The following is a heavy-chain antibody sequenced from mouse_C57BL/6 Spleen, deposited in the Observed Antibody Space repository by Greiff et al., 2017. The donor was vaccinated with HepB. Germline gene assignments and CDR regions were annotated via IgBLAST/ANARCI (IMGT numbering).Heavy chain of an antibody. V-gene: IGHV7-3*01. Sequence: EVMLVESGGGLVQPGGSLSLSCAASGFTFTDYYMSWVRQPPGKALEWLGFIRNKANGYTTEYSASVKGRFTISRDNSKSILYLQMNALRSEDSATYYCARSHYYGSSYAMDYWGQGTSVTVSS. CDR2: IRNKANGYTT. D-gene: IGHD1-1*01. J-gene: IGHJ4*01. CDR3: ARSHYYGSSYAMDY. CDR1: GFTFTDYY.